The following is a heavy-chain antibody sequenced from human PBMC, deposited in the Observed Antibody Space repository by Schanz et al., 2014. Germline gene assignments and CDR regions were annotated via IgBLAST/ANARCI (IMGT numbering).Heavy chain of an antibody. V-gene: IGHV1-8*01. J-gene: IGHJ3*02. CDR2: MNSKTGNT. CDR1: GYIFGSHG. CDR3: ARGPSTGAFDI. Sequence: QLMQSGSEVRKPGASVKVSCKASGYIFGSHGMTWVRQAPGQGLEWMGWMNSKTGNTGYAQRFQGRVTMTRHTSISTAYMELSSLRSEDTAVYYCARGPSTGAFDIWGQGTMVTVSS.